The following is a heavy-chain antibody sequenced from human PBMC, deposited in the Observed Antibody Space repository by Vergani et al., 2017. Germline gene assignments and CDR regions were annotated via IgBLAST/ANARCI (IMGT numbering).Heavy chain of an antibody. CDR1: GGSISSGSYY. J-gene: IGHJ3*02. D-gene: IGHD3-3*01. CDR2: IYHSGST. CDR3: ARGPFAHDFWSGYMDGFDI. V-gene: IGHV4-30-2*01. Sequence: QVQLQESGPGLVKPSQTLSLTCTVSGGSISSGSYYWSWIRQPPGKGLEWIGYIYHSGSTYYNPSLKSRVTISVDRSKNQFSLKLSSVTAADTAVYYCARGPFAHDFWSGYMDGFDIWGQGTMVTVSS.